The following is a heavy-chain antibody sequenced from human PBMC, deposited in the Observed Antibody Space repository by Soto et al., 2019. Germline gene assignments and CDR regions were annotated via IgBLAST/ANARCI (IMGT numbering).Heavy chain of an antibody. D-gene: IGHD3-3*01. Sequence: EVQLVESGGGLVQPGGSLRLSCAVSGFTFSNYWMTWVRQAPGKGLEWVANIKQDGTEKYYVDSVRGRFTIARDNAKNSLYLHMNSLRGEDTAVYYCATDVAYDDFEGRMENWGQGTLVTVSS. V-gene: IGHV3-7*01. CDR1: GFTFSNYW. CDR2: IKQDGTEK. CDR3: ATDVAYDDFEGRMEN. J-gene: IGHJ4*02.